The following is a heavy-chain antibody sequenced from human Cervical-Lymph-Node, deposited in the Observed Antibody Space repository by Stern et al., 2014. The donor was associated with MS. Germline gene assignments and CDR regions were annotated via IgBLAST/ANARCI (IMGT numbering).Heavy chain of an antibody. D-gene: IGHD3-10*01. J-gene: IGHJ6*02. CDR3: TRARGITMVRGVIIPPYGMDV. V-gene: IGHV4-59*01. Sequence: QVQLQESGPGLVKPSETLSLTCTVSGDFNSTSHWSWIRQPPGKGLEWIGYVSYVGSTNYNPSLKSRVTISIDRSKNQISLSLSSVTAADTAVYYCTRARGITMVRGVIIPPYGMDVWGQGTTVTVSS. CDR1: GDFNSTSH. CDR2: VSYVGST.